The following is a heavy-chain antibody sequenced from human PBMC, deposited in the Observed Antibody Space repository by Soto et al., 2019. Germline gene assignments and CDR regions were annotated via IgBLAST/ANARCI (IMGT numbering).Heavy chain of an antibody. D-gene: IGHD2-15*01. V-gene: IGHV3-30-3*01. J-gene: IGHJ4*02. Sequence: GGSLRLSCAASGFTFSSYAMHWVRQAPGKGLEWVAVISYDGSNKYYADSVKGRFTISRDNSKNTLYLQMNSLRAEDTAVYYCAREVVVAATGYFDYWGQGTLVTVSS. CDR1: GFTFSSYA. CDR3: AREVVVAATGYFDY. CDR2: ISYDGSNK.